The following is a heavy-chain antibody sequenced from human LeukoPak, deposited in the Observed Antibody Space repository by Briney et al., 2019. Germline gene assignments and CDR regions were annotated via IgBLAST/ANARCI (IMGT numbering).Heavy chain of an antibody. CDR3: AKGADHSSSADLFDY. V-gene: IGHV3-48*01. D-gene: IGHD6-6*01. J-gene: IGHJ4*02. CDR2: ISSSSTTI. Sequence: GGSLRLSCAASGFTFSTHSMNWVRQAPGKGLEWVSYISSSSTTIYYADSVKGRFTISRDNAKNSLYLQMNSLRAEDTAVYYCAKGADHSSSADLFDYWGQGTLVTVSS. CDR1: GFTFSTHS.